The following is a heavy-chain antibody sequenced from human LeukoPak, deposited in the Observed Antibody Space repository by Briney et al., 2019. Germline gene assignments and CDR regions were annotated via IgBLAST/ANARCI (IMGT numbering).Heavy chain of an antibody. D-gene: IGHD3-22*01. CDR2: ISYDGSNK. CDR3: ARADGYYDSSGYYAVFDY. V-gene: IGHV3-30-3*01. Sequence: QPGRSLRLSCAASGFTFSSYAMHWVRQAPGKGLEWEAVISYDGSNKYYADSVKGRFTISRDNSKNTLYLQMNSLRAEDTAVYYCARADGYYDSSGYYAVFDYWGQGTLVTVSS. J-gene: IGHJ4*02. CDR1: GFTFSSYA.